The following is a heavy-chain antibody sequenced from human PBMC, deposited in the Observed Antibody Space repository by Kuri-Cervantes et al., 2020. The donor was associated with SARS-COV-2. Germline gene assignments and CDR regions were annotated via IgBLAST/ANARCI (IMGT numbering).Heavy chain of an antibody. J-gene: IGHJ6*02. CDR1: GFTFSSYA. Sequence: GESLKISCSASGFTFSSYAMHWVRQAPGKGLEYVSAISSNGGTIYYADSVKGRFTISRDNAKNSLYLQMNSLRDEDTAVYYCAREGVTGTTYYYYYGMDVWGQGTTVTVSS. CDR3: AREGVTGTTYYYYYGMDV. CDR2: ISSNGGTI. D-gene: IGHD1-7*01. V-gene: IGHV3-64*04.